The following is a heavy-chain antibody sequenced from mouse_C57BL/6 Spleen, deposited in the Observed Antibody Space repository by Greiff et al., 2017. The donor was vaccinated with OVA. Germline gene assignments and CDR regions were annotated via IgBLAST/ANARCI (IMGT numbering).Heavy chain of an antibody. V-gene: IGHV1-59*01. CDR2: IDPSDSYT. CDR1: GYTFTSYW. D-gene: IGHD3-2*02. Sequence: QVQLQQPGAELVRPGTSVKLSCKASGYTFTSYWMHWVKQRPGQGLEWIGVIDPSDSYTNYNQKVKGKATLTVDTSSSTAYMQLSSLTSEDSAVYYCAQTAQATGAYWGQGTLVTVSA. J-gene: IGHJ3*01. CDR3: AQTAQATGAY.